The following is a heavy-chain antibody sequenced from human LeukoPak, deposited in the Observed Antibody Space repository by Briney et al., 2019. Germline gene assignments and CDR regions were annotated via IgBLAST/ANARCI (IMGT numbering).Heavy chain of an antibody. Sequence: GGSLRLSCAASGFTFSSHYIHWVRQVPGKGLVWVSDINGDGSRKSYADSVKGRFTVSRDNSKNTLYLQMISLRAEDTAVYYCAKKYSSAWYGYDYWGQGTLVTVSS. J-gene: IGHJ4*02. CDR1: GFTFSSHY. CDR2: INGDGSRK. D-gene: IGHD6-19*01. CDR3: AKKYSSAWYGYDY. V-gene: IGHV3-74*01.